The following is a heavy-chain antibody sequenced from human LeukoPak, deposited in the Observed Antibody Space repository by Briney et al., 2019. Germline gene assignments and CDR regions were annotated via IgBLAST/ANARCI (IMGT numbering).Heavy chain of an antibody. D-gene: IGHD5-24*01. V-gene: IGHV3-30*03. CDR2: ISYDGSNK. CDR1: GFTFSSYG. Sequence: GGSLRLSCAASGFTFSSYGMHWVRQAPGKGLEWVAVISYDGSNKYYADSVKGRFTISRDNSKNTLYLQMNSLRAEDTAVYYCARDEDGYNPQFDYWGQGTLVTVSS. J-gene: IGHJ4*02. CDR3: ARDEDGYNPQFDY.